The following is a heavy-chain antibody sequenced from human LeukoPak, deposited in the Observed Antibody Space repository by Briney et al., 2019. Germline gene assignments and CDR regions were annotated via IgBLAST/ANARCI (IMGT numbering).Heavy chain of an antibody. D-gene: IGHD6-13*01. Sequence: GGSLRLSCAASGFTFNTYIMTWVRQAPGKGLEWVSSITSRSSSIYYADSVKGRFTISRDNAKNSLYLHMNSLRAEDTAVYYCARGESAAGDASEFAYWGQGILVTVSS. V-gene: IGHV3-21*01. J-gene: IGHJ4*02. CDR2: ITSRSSSI. CDR1: GFTFNTYI. CDR3: ARGESAAGDASEFAY.